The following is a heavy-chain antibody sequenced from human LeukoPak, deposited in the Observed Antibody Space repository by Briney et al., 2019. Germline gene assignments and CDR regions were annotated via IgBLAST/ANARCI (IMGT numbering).Heavy chain of an antibody. Sequence: SETLSLTCAVYGGSFSGYYWTWIRQPPGKGLEWIGEINHSGSTSNNPSLKSRVTVSVDTYKNQFSLKMTSVTAADTAVYFCARRGSNHGGDPLWGQGTLVTVSS. J-gene: IGHJ4*02. D-gene: IGHD2-21*02. V-gene: IGHV4-34*01. CDR2: INHSGST. CDR1: GGSFSGYY. CDR3: ARRGSNHGGDPL.